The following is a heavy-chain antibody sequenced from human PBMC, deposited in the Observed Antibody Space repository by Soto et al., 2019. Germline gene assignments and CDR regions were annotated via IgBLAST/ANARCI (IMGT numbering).Heavy chain of an antibody. Sequence: SETLSLTCTVSGGSISSGDYYWSWIRQPPGKGLEWIGYIYYSGSTYYNPSLKSRVTISVDTSKNQFSLKLSSVTAADTAVYYCARDHRQSYDVYYFDYWGQGTLVTVSS. CDR1: GGSISSGDYY. V-gene: IGHV4-30-4*01. D-gene: IGHD5-12*01. CDR3: ARDHRQSYDVYYFDY. CDR2: IYYSGST. J-gene: IGHJ4*02.